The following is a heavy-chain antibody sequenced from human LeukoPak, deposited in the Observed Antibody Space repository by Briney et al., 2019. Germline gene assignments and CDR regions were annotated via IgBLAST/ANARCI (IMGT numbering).Heavy chain of an antibody. J-gene: IGHJ6*03. CDR2: IYYSGST. CDR1: GGSISRYY. D-gene: IGHD4-17*01. V-gene: IGHV4-59*08. CDR3: ARRSLDYGDYKYYYYMDV. Sequence: KPSETLSLTCTVSGGSISRYYWSWIRQPPGKGLEWIGYIYYSGSTNYNPSLKSRVTISVDTSKNQFSLKLSSVTAADTAVYYCARRSLDYGDYKYYYYMDVWGKGTTVTVSS.